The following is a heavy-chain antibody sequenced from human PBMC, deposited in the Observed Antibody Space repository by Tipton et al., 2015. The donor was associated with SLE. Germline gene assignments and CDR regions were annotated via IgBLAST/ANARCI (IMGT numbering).Heavy chain of an antibody. V-gene: IGHV4-34*01. J-gene: IGHJ3*01. Sequence: GLVKPSETLSLTCAVYGGSFSGYYWSWIRQPPGKGLEWIGEINHSGSTNYNPSLKSRVTISVDTSKNQFSLKLSSVTAADTAVYYCARHRGGSYYRAFDVWGQGTMVTVSS. CDR1: GGSFSGYY. CDR3: ARHRGGSYYRAFDV. D-gene: IGHD1-26*01. CDR2: INHSGST.